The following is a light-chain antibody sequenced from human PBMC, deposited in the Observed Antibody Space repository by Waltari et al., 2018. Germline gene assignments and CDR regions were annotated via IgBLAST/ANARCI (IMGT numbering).Light chain of an antibody. V-gene: IGKV3-20*01. CDR2: GAS. Sequence: EIVLTQSPGTLSLSPGERATLPCRASQTVRTTYLAWYQQKPGHAPTLVIYGASSRAAGIPDRFSVSGSGTDFSLTISSLEPEDFAVYYCQQYDISPLTFGGGTKVEIK. CDR3: QQYDISPLT. CDR1: QTVRTTY. J-gene: IGKJ4*01.